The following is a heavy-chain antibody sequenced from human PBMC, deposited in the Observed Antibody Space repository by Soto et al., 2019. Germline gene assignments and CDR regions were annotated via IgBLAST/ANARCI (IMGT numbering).Heavy chain of an antibody. Sequence: GESRVISCKPSGWIFIDYWIGWVPQMPGKGLEWIGIVYPRDYDTRYSPSFQGQVTISADRSTGTAFLQWRSLKASDTALYYCARPPLPGYSIHFNFWGQGTLVTVSS. J-gene: IGHJ4*02. V-gene: IGHV5-51*01. CDR3: ARPPLPGYSIHFNF. CDR2: VYPRDYDT. D-gene: IGHD2-15*01. CDR1: GWIFIDYW.